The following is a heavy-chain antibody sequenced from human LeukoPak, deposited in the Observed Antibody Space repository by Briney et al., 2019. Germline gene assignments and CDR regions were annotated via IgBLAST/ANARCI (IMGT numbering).Heavy chain of an antibody. D-gene: IGHD2-2*01. J-gene: IGHJ6*04. CDR1: GYTLTELS. CDR3: ARPTDIVVVPARHGGYYYGMDV. V-gene: IGHV1-24*01. CDR2: FDPEDGET. Sequence: GASVKVSCKVSGYTLTELSMHWVRQAPGKGLEWMGGFDPEDGETIYAQKFQGRVTMTEDTSTDTAYMELSSLRSEDTAVYYCARPTDIVVVPARHGGYYYGMDVWGKGTTVTVSS.